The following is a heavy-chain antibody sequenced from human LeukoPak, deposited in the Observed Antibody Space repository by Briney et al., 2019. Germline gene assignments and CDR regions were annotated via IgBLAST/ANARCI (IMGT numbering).Heavy chain of an antibody. D-gene: IGHD4-23*01. Sequence: PSETLSLTCIVSGYSISSGYYWGWIRQPPGKGLEWIGSIYSGSTYFNPSLKSRLTTSVDTSKNQFSLKLSSVTAADTAVYYCARAPNAGGNGAFDIWGQGTRVTVSS. CDR1: GYSISSGYY. CDR3: ARAPNAGGNGAFDI. CDR2: IYSGST. V-gene: IGHV4-38-2*02. J-gene: IGHJ3*02.